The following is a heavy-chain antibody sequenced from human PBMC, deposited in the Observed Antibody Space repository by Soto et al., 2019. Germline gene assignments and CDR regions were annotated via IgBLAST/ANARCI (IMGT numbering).Heavy chain of an antibody. D-gene: IGHD3-9*01. CDR2: IYHSGNT. Sequence: SETLSLTCAVSGGSISSGVDSWSWIRQPPGKGLEWIGYIYHSGNTYYNPSLESRVTISVDRSNNQFSLRLSSVTAADTAVYYCARVTPEILTGYWADAFDIWGPGTMVTVS. V-gene: IGHV4-30-2*01. CDR3: ARVTPEILTGYWADAFDI. J-gene: IGHJ3*02. CDR1: GGSISSGVDS.